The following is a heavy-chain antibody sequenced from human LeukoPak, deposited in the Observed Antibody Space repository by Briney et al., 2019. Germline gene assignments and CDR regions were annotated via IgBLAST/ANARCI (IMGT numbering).Heavy chain of an antibody. Sequence: SETLSLTCTVSGGSISSGDYYWSWIRQPPGKGLEWIGYIYYSGSTYYNPSLKSRVTISVDTSKNQFSLKLSSVTAADTAVYYCARETLTGYYYFDYWGQGTQVTVSS. V-gene: IGHV4-30-4*01. CDR2: IYYSGST. CDR3: ARETLTGYYYFDY. J-gene: IGHJ4*02. D-gene: IGHD3-9*01. CDR1: GGSISSGDYY.